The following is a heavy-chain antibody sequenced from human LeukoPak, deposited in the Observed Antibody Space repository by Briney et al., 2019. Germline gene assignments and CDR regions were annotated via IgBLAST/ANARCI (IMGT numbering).Heavy chain of an antibody. V-gene: IGHV3-23*01. CDR2: ISGSGGST. D-gene: IGHD3-10*01. J-gene: IGHJ5*02. Sequence: PGGSLRLSCAASGFTFSSYAMSWVRQAPGKGLEWVSAISGSGGSTYYADSVKGRFTISRDNTKNTPYLQMNSLRAEDTAVYYCAKDRGVMVRGVNDPWGQGTLVTVSS. CDR3: AKDRGVMVRGVNDP. CDR1: GFTFSSYA.